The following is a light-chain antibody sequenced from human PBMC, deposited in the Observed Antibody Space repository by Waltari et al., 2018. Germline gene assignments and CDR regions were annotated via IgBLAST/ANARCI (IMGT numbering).Light chain of an antibody. V-gene: IGLV2-23*02. Sequence: SALSPPSSVSGSPGQSTPLSCTRGSRDVGKYTLVAWYQKHPGQAPKCVIYEVSQRPSGVSDRFSGSKSGNTASLTISGLQAEDEADYYCCSYAGSSTLVFGGGTKLTVL. CDR1: SRDVGKYTL. CDR2: EVS. CDR3: CSYAGSSTLV. J-gene: IGLJ2*01.